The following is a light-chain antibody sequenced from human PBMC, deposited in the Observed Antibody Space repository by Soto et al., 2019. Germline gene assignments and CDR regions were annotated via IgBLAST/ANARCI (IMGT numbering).Light chain of an antibody. Sequence: DIHMTQSPSSLSASVGDRVTITCRASHPININLVWFQQKPGKAPKSLIYAATNLHSGVPSRFSGSGGGTDFSLTISSLQPEDVATYYCQQYQRYPPSLGGGTKLEIK. CDR3: QQYQRYPPS. J-gene: IGKJ4*01. CDR2: AAT. V-gene: IGKV1-16*01. CDR1: HPININ.